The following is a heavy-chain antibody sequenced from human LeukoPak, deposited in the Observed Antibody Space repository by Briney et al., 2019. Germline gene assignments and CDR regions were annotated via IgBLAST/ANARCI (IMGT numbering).Heavy chain of an antibody. CDR1: GFTFSSYS. D-gene: IGHD2-2*01. CDR2: ISSSSSYI. J-gene: IGHJ3*02. CDR3: ARSQYQLLSSSGAFDI. V-gene: IGHV3-21*01. Sequence: GGSLRLSCAASGFTFSSYSMNWVRQAPGKGLEWVSSISSSSSYIYYADSVKGRFTISRDNAKNSLYLQMNSLRAEDTAVYYCARSQYQLLSSSGAFDIWGQGTMVTVSS.